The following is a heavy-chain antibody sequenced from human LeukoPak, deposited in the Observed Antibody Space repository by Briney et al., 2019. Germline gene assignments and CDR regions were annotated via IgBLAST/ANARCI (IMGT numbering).Heavy chain of an antibody. Sequence: ASVKVSCKASGGTFSSYAISWVRQAPGQGLEWRGGIIPIFGTANYAQKFQGRVTITTDESTSTAYMELSSLRSEDTAVYYCARDSSGYYYGYFDYWGQGTLVTVSS. CDR2: IIPIFGTA. J-gene: IGHJ4*02. D-gene: IGHD3-22*01. CDR1: GGTFSSYA. CDR3: ARDSSGYYYGYFDY. V-gene: IGHV1-69*05.